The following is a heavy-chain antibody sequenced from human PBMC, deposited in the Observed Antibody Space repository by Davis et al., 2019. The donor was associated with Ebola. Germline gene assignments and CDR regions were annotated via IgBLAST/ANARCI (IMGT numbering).Heavy chain of an antibody. V-gene: IGHV3-33*01. D-gene: IGHD2-15*01. J-gene: IGHJ5*01. CDR1: GFTFSHFG. Sequence: GGSLRLSCAASGFTFSHFGMHWVRQRPGKGLEWLAVIWYDGTNTHYADSVKGRFTISRDNSKNTLYLQMNSLRAEDAAVYYCARGGNWFDSWGQGTLVTVSS. CDR3: ARGGNWFDS. CDR2: IWYDGTNT.